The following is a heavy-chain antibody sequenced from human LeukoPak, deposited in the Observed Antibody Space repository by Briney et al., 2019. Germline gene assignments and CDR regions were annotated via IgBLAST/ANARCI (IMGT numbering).Heavy chain of an antibody. J-gene: IGHJ5*02. Sequence: PSETLSLTCTVSGGSISSYYWSWIRQPPGKGLEWIGYIYYSGSTNYNPSLKSRVTISVDTSKNQFSLKLSSVTAADTAVYYCARRIAAAGTRWFDPWGQGTLVTVSS. V-gene: IGHV4-59*01. CDR2: IYYSGST. CDR3: ARRIAAAGTRWFDP. CDR1: GGSISSYY. D-gene: IGHD6-13*01.